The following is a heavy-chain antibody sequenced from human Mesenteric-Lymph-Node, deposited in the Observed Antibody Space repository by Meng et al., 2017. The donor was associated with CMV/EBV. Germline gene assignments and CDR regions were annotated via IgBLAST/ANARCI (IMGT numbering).Heavy chain of an antibody. CDR1: GFTFSSYA. V-gene: IGHV3-30*09. CDR3: ARGELFCSGVSCYQHIDY. D-gene: IGHD2-15*01. Sequence: GESLKISCAASGFTFSSYAMHWVRQAPGKGLEWVAVISYDGTNKYHADSLKGRFAISRDNSKNTLYLQMNSLRADDTAVYYCARGELFCSGVSCYQHIDYWGQGALVTVSS. CDR2: ISYDGTNK. J-gene: IGHJ4*02.